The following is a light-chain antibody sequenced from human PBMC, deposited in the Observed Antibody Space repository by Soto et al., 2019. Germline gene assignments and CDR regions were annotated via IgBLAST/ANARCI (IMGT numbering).Light chain of an antibody. CDR2: DVN. J-gene: IGLJ2*01. CDR1: RSDVGGYDY. Sequence: QSALTQPRSVSGSPGQSVTISCTGTRSDVGGYDYVSWYQQHPGKAPKLMFYDVNKWPSGVPDRFSGSKFGNTASLTISGLQAEDEAEYYCCSYAGNYTVFGGGTKVTVL. V-gene: IGLV2-11*01. CDR3: CSYAGNYTV.